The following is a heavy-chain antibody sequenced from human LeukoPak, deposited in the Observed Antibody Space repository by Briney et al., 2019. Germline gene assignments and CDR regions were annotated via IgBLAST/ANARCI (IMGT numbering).Heavy chain of an antibody. Sequence: ASVKVSCKASGYTFTGYYMHWVRQAPGQGLEWMGWINPNSGGTNYARKFQGRVTMTRDTSISTAYMEMSRLRSDDTAVYYCARGAPKSSSWYSWFDPWGQGTLVTVSS. CDR3: ARGAPKSSSWYSWFDP. J-gene: IGHJ5*02. D-gene: IGHD6-13*01. V-gene: IGHV1-2*02. CDR1: GYTFTGYY. CDR2: INPNSGGT.